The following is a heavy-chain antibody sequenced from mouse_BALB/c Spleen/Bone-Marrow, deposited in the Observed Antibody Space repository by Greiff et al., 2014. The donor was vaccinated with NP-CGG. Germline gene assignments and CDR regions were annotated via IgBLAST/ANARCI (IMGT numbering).Heavy chain of an antibody. Sequence: VQPQQSRAELVKPGASVKLSCKASGYSFTSYWMHWVKQRPGQGLEWIGEISPSNGRSNYNEKFKSKATLTVDKSSSTAYMQLSGLTSEDSAVYYCTRSELRRGGYALDYWGLGTSVTVSS. CDR1: GYSFTSYW. J-gene: IGHJ4*01. CDR3: TRSELRRGGYALDY. CDR2: ISPSNGRS. V-gene: IGHV1S81*02. D-gene: IGHD2-12*01.